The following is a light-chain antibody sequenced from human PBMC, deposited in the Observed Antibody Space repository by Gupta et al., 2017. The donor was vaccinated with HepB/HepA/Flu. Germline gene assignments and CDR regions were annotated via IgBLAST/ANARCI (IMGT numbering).Light chain of an antibody. CDR1: QSISNY. J-gene: IGKJ1*01. Sequence: DISMTPSPHSLSASVGDRVTITSRKRQSISNYLNWYQQKPGTAPKLLIHAASRLQSGVPSSFSGSGSGTDFTLTISSLQPEDVATYYCQHIYSKPRTFGQGTKVEIK. CDR3: QHIYSKPRT. V-gene: IGKV1-39*01. CDR2: AAS.